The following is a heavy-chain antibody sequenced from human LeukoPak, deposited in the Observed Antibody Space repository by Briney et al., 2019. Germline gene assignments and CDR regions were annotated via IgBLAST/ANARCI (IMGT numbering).Heavy chain of an antibody. CDR3: ARMVSFDY. D-gene: IGHD5-18*01. V-gene: IGHV4-59*12. Sequence: SETLSLTCTVSGGSISSYYWSWIRQPPGKGLEWIGYIYYSGTTNYNPSLKSRVTISVDTSKNQFSLKLSSVTAADTAVYYCARMVSFDYWGQGTLVTVSS. CDR2: IYYSGTT. J-gene: IGHJ4*02. CDR1: GGSISSYY.